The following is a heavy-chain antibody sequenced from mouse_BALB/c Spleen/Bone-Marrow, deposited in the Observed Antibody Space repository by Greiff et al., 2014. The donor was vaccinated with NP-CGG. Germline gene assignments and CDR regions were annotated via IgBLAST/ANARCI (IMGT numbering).Heavy chain of an antibody. V-gene: IGHV1-5*01. CDR3: TRRVSSAFPY. CDR1: GYSFSTYW. D-gene: IGHD1-1*01. J-gene: IGHJ3*01. Sequence: VQLQQSVTVLSRPGASVKVSCKASGYSFSTYWMHWVKQRPGQGLEWIGAIYPGNSDSSYNQKFEGKAKLTAVTSASTAYMDLISLTHEDSAVYYCTRRVSSAFPYWGQGTLVTVSA. CDR2: IYPGNSDS.